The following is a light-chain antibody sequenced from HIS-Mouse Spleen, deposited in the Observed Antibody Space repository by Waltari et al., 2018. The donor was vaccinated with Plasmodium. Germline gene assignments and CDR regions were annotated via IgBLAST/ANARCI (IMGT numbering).Light chain of an antibody. Sequence: SYELTQPPSVSVSPGQTARITCSGDALPKKYAYWYQQKSGQAPVLVIYEDSKRPPGIRERLSGASSRTRDTFTISGGEVEDEADYYCYSTDSSGSHMVFGGGTKLTVL. CDR2: EDS. CDR1: ALPKKY. CDR3: YSTDSSGSHMV. J-gene: IGLJ3*02. V-gene: IGLV3-10*01.